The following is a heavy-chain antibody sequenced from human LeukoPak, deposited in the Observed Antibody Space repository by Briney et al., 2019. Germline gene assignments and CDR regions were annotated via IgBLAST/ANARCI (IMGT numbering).Heavy chain of an antibody. V-gene: IGHV4-61*02. D-gene: IGHD6-19*01. CDR2: IYTSGST. CDR1: GGSISSSSYY. J-gene: IGHJ3*02. Sequence: PSETLSLTCTVSGGSISSSSYYWSWIRQPAGKGLEWIGRIYTSGSTNYNPSLKSRVTMSVDTSKNRFSLKLSSVTAADTAVYYCARDRIAVAGTSDAFDIWGQGTMVTVSS. CDR3: ARDRIAVAGTSDAFDI.